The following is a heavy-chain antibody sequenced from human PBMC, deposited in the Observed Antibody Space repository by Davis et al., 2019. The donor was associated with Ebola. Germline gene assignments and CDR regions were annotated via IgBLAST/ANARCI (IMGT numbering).Heavy chain of an antibody. D-gene: IGHD3-16*01. CDR2: INAGNGNT. CDR3: ARGVGGYCFDY. J-gene: IGHJ4*02. Sequence: AASVKVSCKASGGTFSSYTISWVRQAPGQRLEWMGWINAGNGNTKYSQKFQGRVTITRDTSASTAYMELSSLRSEDTAVYYCARGVGGYCFDYWGQGTLVTVSS. CDR1: GGTFSSYT. V-gene: IGHV1-3*01.